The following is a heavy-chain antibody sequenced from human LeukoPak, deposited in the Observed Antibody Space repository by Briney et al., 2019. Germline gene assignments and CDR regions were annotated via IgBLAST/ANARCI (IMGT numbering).Heavy chain of an antibody. J-gene: IGHJ4*02. CDR1: GCTFSSYA. V-gene: IGHV3-23*01. CDR3: AKEYSSSWYGAWDY. D-gene: IGHD6-13*01. CDR2: ISGSGGST. Sequence: GGSLRLSCAASGCTFSSYAMSWVRQAPGKGLEWVSAISGSGGSTYYADSVKGRFTISRDNSKNTLYLQMNSLRAEDTAVYYCAKEYSSSWYGAWDYWGQGTLVTVSS.